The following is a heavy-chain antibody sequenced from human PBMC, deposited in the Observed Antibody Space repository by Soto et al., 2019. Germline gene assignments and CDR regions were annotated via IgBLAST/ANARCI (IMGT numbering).Heavy chain of an antibody. CDR3: AKEQWLIQGHFDY. J-gene: IGHJ4*02. D-gene: IGHD5-18*01. V-gene: IGHV3-23*01. CDR1: GFSFTNYA. CDR2: ISVSGETT. Sequence: EVQLLESGRGLVRPGGSLRLSCAASGFSFTNYAMSWVRQAPGKGLEWLSAISVSGETTYYADSVRGRFTISRDNSRATVFLQMSNLRAEEPALYYCAKEQWLIQGHFDYWGQGILVTVSS.